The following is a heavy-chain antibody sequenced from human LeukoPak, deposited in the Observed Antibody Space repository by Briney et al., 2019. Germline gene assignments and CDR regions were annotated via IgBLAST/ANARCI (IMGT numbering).Heavy chain of an antibody. CDR1: GGSISSGGYY. CDR3: ARDKLGQQLDAFDI. CDR2: IYHSGST. Sequence: TSETLSLTCTVSGGSISSGGYYWSWIRQPPGKGLEWIGYIYHSGSTYYNPSLKSRVTISVDRSKNQFSLKLSSVTAADTAVYYCARDKLGQQLDAFDIWGQGTMVTVSS. J-gene: IGHJ3*02. V-gene: IGHV4-30-2*01. D-gene: IGHD6-13*01.